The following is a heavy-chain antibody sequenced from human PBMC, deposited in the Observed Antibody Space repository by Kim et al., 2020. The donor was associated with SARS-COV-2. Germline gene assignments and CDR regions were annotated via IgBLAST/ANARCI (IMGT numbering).Heavy chain of an antibody. V-gene: IGHV4-31*03. Sequence: SETLSLTCTVSGCSISSGGYYWSWIRQHPGKGLEWIGYIYYSGSTYYNPSLKSRVIISVDTSKNQFSLKLSSVTAADTAVYYCARARITMIVVVDAFDIWGQGTMVTVSS. CDR3: ARARITMIVVVDAFDI. D-gene: IGHD3-22*01. CDR2: IYYSGST. CDR1: GCSISSGGYY. J-gene: IGHJ3*02.